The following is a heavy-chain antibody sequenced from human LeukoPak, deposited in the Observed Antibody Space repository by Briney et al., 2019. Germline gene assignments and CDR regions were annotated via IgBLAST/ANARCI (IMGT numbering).Heavy chain of an antibody. CDR1: GGSVSSGSYY. CDR3: ARVENDGPNYYFDY. Sequence: PSETLSLTCTVSGGSVSSGSYYWSWLRQPPGTGLEWIGYIYYSGSTNYNPSLKSRVTISVDTSKNQFSLKLSSVTAADTAVYYCARVENDGPNYYFDYWGQGTLVTVSS. V-gene: IGHV4-61*01. CDR2: IYYSGST. J-gene: IGHJ4*02. D-gene: IGHD1-1*01.